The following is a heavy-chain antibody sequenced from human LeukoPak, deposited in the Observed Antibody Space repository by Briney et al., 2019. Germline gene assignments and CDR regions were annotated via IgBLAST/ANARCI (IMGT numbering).Heavy chain of an antibody. Sequence: PGGSLRLSCVASGFTFDDYAMHWVRQAPGKGLEWVSGINWNSGKVGYADSVKGRFTISRDNAKNSLYLQMNSLRAEDTAVYYCARELGSPNDYWGQGTLVTVSS. V-gene: IGHV3-9*01. D-gene: IGHD2-15*01. CDR3: ARELGSPNDY. CDR2: INWNSGKV. J-gene: IGHJ4*02. CDR1: GFTFDDYA.